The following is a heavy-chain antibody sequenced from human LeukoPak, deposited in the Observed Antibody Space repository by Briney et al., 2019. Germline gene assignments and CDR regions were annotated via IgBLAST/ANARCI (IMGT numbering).Heavy chain of an antibody. CDR3: ARAVATTMTVGYYYYYGMDV. CDR1: GGSFGGYY. V-gene: IGHV4-34*01. Sequence: SETLSLTCAVYGGSFGGYYWSWIRQPPGKGLEWIGEINHSGSTNYNPSLKSRVTISVDTSKNQFSLKLSSVTAADTAVYYCARAVATTMTVGYYYYYGMDVWGQGTTVTVSS. CDR2: INHSGST. D-gene: IGHD1-26*01. J-gene: IGHJ6*02.